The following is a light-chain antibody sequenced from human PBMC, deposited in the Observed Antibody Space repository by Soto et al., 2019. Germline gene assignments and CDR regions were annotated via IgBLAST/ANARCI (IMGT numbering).Light chain of an antibody. CDR2: DAS. V-gene: IGKV1-5*01. CDR1: RSISTW. Sequence: DIQMTQSPSTLSASVGDRVTITCRASRSISTWLAWYQQKPGKAPNLLIYDASSLESGVPSRFSGSGSGTAFTLTISSLQPDDFATYYCQQYNTYWTFGQGTKVEIK. J-gene: IGKJ1*01. CDR3: QQYNTYWT.